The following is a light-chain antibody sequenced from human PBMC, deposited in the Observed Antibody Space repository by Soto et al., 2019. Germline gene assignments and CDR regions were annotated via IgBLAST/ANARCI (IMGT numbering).Light chain of an antibody. J-gene: IGKJ5*01. V-gene: IGKV1-9*01. CDR2: GAS. CDR3: QQVKTYPIT. CDR1: QAIRSY. Sequence: DIQLTQSPSFLSASVGDRVTITCRASQAIRSYLDWYQQKPGKAPKLLIYGASTLQSGVPPRFSGSGSGTQFTLTISSLQPEDFATYYCQQVKTYPITFGQGTRLEIK.